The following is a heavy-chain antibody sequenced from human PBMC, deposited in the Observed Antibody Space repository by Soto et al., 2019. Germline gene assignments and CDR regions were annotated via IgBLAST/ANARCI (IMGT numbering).Heavy chain of an antibody. CDR3: ARPQVGGVISY. CDR2: IYYSGST. J-gene: IGHJ4*02. CDR1: GGSISSSSYY. Sequence: QLQLQESGPGLVKPSETLSLTCTVSGGSISSSSYYWGWIRQPPGKGLEWIGSIYYSGSTYYNPSLKSRVTISVDTSKNQFSLKLSSVTAADTAVYYCARPQVGGVISYWGQGTLVTVSS. D-gene: IGHD3-16*02. V-gene: IGHV4-39*01.